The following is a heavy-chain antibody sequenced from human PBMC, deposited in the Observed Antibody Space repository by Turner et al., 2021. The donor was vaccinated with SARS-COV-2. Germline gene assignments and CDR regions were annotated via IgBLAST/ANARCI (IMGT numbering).Heavy chain of an antibody. CDR1: GGSISSSSYY. CDR2: IYYSGST. V-gene: IGHV4-39*01. J-gene: IGHJ3*01. Sequence: QLQLQESGPGLVKPSETLSLTCTVSGGSISSSSYYWRWIRQPPGKGLEWIGYIYYSGSTYYNPSLKSRVTISVDTSKNQFSLKLSSVTAADTAVYYCARHDDRGENYVCGFDLWGQGTMVTVSS. CDR3: ARHDDRGENYVCGFDL. D-gene: IGHD3-10*02.